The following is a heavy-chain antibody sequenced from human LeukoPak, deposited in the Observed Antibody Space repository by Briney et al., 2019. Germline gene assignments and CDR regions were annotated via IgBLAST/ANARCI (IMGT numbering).Heavy chain of an antibody. CDR2: ISYDGSNK. D-gene: IGHD1-1*01. J-gene: IGHJ4*02. CDR3: AKAMEPLSYYFDY. V-gene: IGHV3-30*18. CDR1: GFTFSSYG. Sequence: PGRSLRLSCSASGFTFSSYGMHWVRQAPGKGLEWVAVISYDGSNKYYADSVKGRFTISRDNSKNTLYLQMNSLRAEDTAVYYCAKAMEPLSYYFDYWGQGTLVTVSS.